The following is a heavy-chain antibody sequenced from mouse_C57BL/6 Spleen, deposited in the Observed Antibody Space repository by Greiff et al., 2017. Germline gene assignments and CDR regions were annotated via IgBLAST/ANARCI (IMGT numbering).Heavy chain of an antibody. J-gene: IGHJ3*01. Sequence: EVQGVESGGDLVKPGGSLKLSCAASGFTFSSYGMSWVRQTPDKRLEWVATISSGGSYTYYPDSVKGRFTISRDNAKNTLYLQMSSLKSEDTATYYCASHPEDYDDGAWFAYWGQGTLVTVSA. CDR2: ISSGGSYT. D-gene: IGHD2-4*01. V-gene: IGHV5-6*01. CDR3: ASHPEDYDDGAWFAY. CDR1: GFTFSSYG.